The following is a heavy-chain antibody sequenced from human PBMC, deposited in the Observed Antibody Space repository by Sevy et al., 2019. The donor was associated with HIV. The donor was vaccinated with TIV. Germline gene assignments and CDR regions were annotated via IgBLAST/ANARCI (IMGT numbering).Heavy chain of an antibody. V-gene: IGHV3-23*01. Sequence: GGSLRLSCAASGFTFDNNARYWVRQAPGKGLEWVSAISGSGLSTNYAASVRGRFTISRDISKTTLYLQMNSLRAEDTAVYYCAKVYYYDSGTVIPRGMDVWGQGTTVTVSS. J-gene: IGHJ6*02. CDR2: ISGSGLST. CDR3: AKVYYYDSGTVIPRGMDV. CDR1: GFTFDNNA. D-gene: IGHD3-10*01.